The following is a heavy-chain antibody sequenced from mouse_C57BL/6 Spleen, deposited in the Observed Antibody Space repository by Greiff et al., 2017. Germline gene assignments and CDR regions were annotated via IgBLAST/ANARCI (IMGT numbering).Heavy chain of an antibody. CDR1: GYTFTDYE. CDR2: IDPETGGT. CDR3: TRSTGTDY. Sequence: VQLQQSGAELVRPGASVTLSCKASGYTFTDYEMHWVKQTPVHGLAWIGAIDPETGGTAYNQKFKGKAILTADKSSSTAYMELRSLTSEDSAVYYCTRSTGTDYWGQCTTLTGSS. D-gene: IGHD4-1*02. V-gene: IGHV1-15*01. J-gene: IGHJ2*01.